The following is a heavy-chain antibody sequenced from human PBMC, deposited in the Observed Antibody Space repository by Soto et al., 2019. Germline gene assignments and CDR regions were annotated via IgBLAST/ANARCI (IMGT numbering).Heavy chain of an antibody. V-gene: IGHV3-7*05. CDR3: ASPQKRLGQRGDFDY. CDR2: IRQDGSAK. J-gene: IGHJ4*02. CDR1: GFTFSSYW. Sequence: EVQLVESGGGLVQPGGSLRLSCAASGFTFSSYWMSWVRQAPGKGLEWVANIRQDGSAKYYADSVKGRFTISRDNSKNSLSLQINSLRAEDTAIYYCASPQKRLGQRGDFDYWGQGTLVTVSS. D-gene: IGHD6-19*01.